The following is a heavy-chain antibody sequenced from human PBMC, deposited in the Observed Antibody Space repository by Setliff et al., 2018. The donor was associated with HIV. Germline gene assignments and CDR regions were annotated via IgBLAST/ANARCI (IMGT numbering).Heavy chain of an antibody. CDR2: IYYTGNT. V-gene: IGHV4-59*08. J-gene: IGHJ3*02. D-gene: IGHD6-19*01. CDR1: GASISSYY. CDR3: ARHYPRSDDAFDI. Sequence: PSETLSLTCTVSGASISSYYWSWIRQSPGKGLEWIGYIYYTGNTDYNPSLKSRATISVDTSKNQFSLKVSSVTAADTAVYYCARHYPRSDDAFDIWGQGTRVTVSS.